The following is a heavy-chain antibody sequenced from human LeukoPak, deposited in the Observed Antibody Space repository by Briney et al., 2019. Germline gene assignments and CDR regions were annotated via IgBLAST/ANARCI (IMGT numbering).Heavy chain of an antibody. Sequence: SETRPLTCRVDGGPISRYYSRWIRHPPGKGLQRIGEINHSGSTNYNPSLKSRVTISVDTSKNQFSLKLSAVTAADTAVYYCASTDYYDSSGYYPWGQGTLGTVSS. V-gene: IGHV4-34*01. CDR3: ASTDYYDSSGYYP. J-gene: IGHJ4*02. D-gene: IGHD3-22*01. CDR2: INHSGST. CDR1: GGPISRYY.